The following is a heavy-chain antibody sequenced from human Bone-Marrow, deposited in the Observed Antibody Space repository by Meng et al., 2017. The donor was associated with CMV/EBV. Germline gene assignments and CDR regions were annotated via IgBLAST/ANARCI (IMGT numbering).Heavy chain of an antibody. CDR3: ARCQDVDTARRYYYYGMDV. CDR2: INPSGGST. J-gene: IGHJ6*02. V-gene: IGHV1-46*01. D-gene: IGHD5-18*01. Sequence: ASVKVSCKASGGTFSSYAISWVRQAPGQGLEWMGIINPSGGSTSYAQKFQGRVTMTRDTSASTVYMELSSLRSEDTAVYYCARCQDVDTARRYYYYGMDVWGQGTTVTVSS. CDR1: GGTFSSYA.